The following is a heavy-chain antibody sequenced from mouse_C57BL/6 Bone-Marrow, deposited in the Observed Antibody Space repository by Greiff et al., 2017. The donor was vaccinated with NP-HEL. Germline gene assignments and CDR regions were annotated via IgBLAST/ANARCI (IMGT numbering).Heavy chain of an antibody. V-gene: IGHV2-6-1*01. D-gene: IGHD1-1*01. J-gene: IGHJ1*03. CDR1: GFSLTSYG. CDR3: ARHAYGSSLYWYFDV. Sequence: VKLVESGPGLVAPSPSLSITCTVSGFSLTSYGVHWVRQPPGKGLEWLVVIWSDGSTTYNSALKSRLSISKDNSKSQVFLKMNSLQTDDTAMYYCARHAYGSSLYWYFDVWGTGTTVTVSS. CDR2: IWSDGST.